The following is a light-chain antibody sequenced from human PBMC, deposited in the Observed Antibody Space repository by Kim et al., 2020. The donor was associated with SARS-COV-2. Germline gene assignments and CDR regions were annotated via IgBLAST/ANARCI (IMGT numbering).Light chain of an antibody. V-gene: IGKV1-9*01. CDR1: QGISSY. CDR2: ATS. Sequence: ASVGDRVTITCRASQGISSYLAWYQHKPGRAPNLLIYATSTLQSGVPSRFSGSGSGTDFTLTISSLQPEDFATYYCQQLNSYPLAFGQGTKVDIK. CDR3: QQLNSYPLA. J-gene: IGKJ1*01.